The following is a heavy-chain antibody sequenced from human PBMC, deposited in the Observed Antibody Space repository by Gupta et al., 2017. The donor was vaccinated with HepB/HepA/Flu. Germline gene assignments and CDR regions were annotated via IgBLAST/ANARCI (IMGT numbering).Heavy chain of an antibody. CDR2: INSDGKRT. D-gene: IGHD1-1*01. V-gene: IGHV3-74*01. J-gene: IGHJ3*01. CDR3: VREGTGIGLLGAFNL. CDR1: GFTFTRPW. Sequence: EEQLVESGGGSVLPGGALRLSCTASGFTFTRPWMHWVRQAPGKGLVWVLSINSDGKRTSYADAVKGRFTVSRDSANKTIYVQMNSLRGEDTAVYYCVREGTGIGLLGAFNLWGQGTEVTVSS.